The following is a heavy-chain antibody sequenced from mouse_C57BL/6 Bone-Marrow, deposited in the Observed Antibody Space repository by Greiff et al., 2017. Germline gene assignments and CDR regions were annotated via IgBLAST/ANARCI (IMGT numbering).Heavy chain of an antibody. CDR1: GYTFTDYT. CDR2: IYPRDGST. CDR3: ELEGLLWLRRRGPYCDAVDY. J-gene: IGHJ4*01. V-gene: IGHV1-78*01. Sequence: QVQLQQSDAELVKPGASVKISCKASGYTFTDYTIHWMKQRPEQGLEWIGYIYPRDGSTKYNGKFKGKATLTADKSSSTAYMQLSSLTSEDSAVFCSELEGLLWLRRRGPYCDAVDYWGQGTTVTVSS. D-gene: IGHD2-9*01.